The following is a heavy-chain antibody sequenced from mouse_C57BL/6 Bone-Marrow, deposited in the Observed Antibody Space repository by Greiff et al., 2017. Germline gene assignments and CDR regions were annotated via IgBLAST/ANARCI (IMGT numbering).Heavy chain of an antibody. J-gene: IGHJ1*03. D-gene: IGHD1-1*01. CDR2: FHPYNDDT. CDR3: ATRGYYGSSFSYWYFDV. CDR1: GYTFTTYP. Sequence: VQLQQSGAELVKPGASVKMSCKASGYTFTTYPIEWMKQNHGKSLEWIGNFHPYNDDTKYNEKFKGKATLTVEKSSSTVYLELSRLTSDDSAVYSCATRGYYGSSFSYWYFDVWGTGTTVTVSS. V-gene: IGHV1-47*01.